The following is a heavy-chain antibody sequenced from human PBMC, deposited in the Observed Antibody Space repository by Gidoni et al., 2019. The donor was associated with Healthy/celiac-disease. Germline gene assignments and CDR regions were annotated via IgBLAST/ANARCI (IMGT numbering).Heavy chain of an antibody. Sequence: EVQLVESGGGLIQPGGSLRLSCAASGFTVSSNYMSWVRQAPGKGLEWVSVIYSGGSTYYADSVKGRFTISRDNSKNTLYLQMNSLRAEDTAVYYCARDGITFGGDHHMDVWGKGTTVTVSS. CDR3: ARDGITFGGDHHMDV. CDR1: GFTVSSNY. D-gene: IGHD3-16*01. V-gene: IGHV3-53*01. CDR2: IYSGGST. J-gene: IGHJ6*03.